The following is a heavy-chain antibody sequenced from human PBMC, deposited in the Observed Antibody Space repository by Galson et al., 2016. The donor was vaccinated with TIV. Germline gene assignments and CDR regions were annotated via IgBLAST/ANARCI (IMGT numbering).Heavy chain of an antibody. CDR3: AKDASSQVHDSGSFDS. CDR2: IGGIGVNT. Sequence: SLRLSCAASGFAFSGYAMSWVRQAPGKGLEWVSSIGGIGVNTYYADSVKGRFTNSRHYSKNTVYLQMNSLRPDDTAIYYCAKDASSQVHDSGSFDSWGQGTLVTVSS. J-gene: IGHJ4*02. CDR1: GFAFSGYA. V-gene: IGHV3-23*01. D-gene: IGHD3-10*01.